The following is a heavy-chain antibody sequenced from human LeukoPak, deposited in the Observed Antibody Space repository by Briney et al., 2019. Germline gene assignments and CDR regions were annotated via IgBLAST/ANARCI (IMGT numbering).Heavy chain of an antibody. CDR3: ARGRYCSGGSCELWDY. CDR1: VYTFTSYD. CDR2: MNPNSGNT. Sequence: RASVKVSCKASVYTFTSYDINWVRQATGQGLEWMGWMNPNSGNTGYAQKFQGRVTMTRNTSISTAYMELSSLRSEDTAVYYCARGRYCSGGSCELWDYWGQGTLVTVSS. J-gene: IGHJ4*02. D-gene: IGHD2-15*01. V-gene: IGHV1-8*01.